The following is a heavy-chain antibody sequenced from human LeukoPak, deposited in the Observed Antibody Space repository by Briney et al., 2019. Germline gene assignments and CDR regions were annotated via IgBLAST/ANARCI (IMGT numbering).Heavy chain of an antibody. J-gene: IGHJ4*02. V-gene: IGHV3-23*01. D-gene: IGHD5-12*01. CDR1: GFTFSSYA. CDR3: AKLTSGWVVAAFDF. Sequence: GGSLRLSCAASGFTFSSYAMSWVRQAPGKGLEWVSGISGSGGSADYADSVKGRFTISRDNSKKTLYLLMNSLRAEDTAVYYCAKLTSGWVVAAFDFWGQGTLVSVSS. CDR2: ISGSGGSA.